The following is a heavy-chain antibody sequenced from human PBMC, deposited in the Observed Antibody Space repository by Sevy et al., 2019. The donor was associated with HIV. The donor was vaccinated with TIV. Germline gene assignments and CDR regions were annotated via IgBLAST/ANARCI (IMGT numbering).Heavy chain of an antibody. D-gene: IGHD3-16*01. V-gene: IGHV3-7*01. CDR1: GFTFSSYW. J-gene: IGHJ5*02. Sequence: GGSLRLSCAASGFTFSSYWRNWIRQAPGKGLEWVANIKQDGSEKYYVDSLTGRFTISRDNAKNSLCLEMNTLRAEDKAAYYCATSGGETWGQGTLVTVSS. CDR3: ATSGGET. CDR2: IKQDGSEK.